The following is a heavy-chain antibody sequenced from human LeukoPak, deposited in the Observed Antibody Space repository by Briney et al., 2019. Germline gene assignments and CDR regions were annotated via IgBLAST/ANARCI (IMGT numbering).Heavy chain of an antibody. CDR3: ARDRYDKNFDY. CDR2: TYFRSKWYT. V-gene: IGHV6-1*01. D-gene: IGHD3-22*01. Sequence: SQTLSLTCAISGASVSTNSGAWNWIRQSPSRGLEWLGRTYFRSKWYTDYSLSVKSRISIIPDTSNNQFSLQLNSVSPEDTAVYYCARDRYDKNFDYWGQGTLVTVSS. J-gene: IGHJ4*02. CDR1: GASVSTNSGA.